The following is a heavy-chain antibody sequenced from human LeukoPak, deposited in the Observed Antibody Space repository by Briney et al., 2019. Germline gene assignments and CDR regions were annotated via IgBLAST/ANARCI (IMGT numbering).Heavy chain of an antibody. D-gene: IGHD7-27*01. CDR2: IIPIFGTA. Sequence: GSSVKVSCMASGGTFSSYAISWVRQAPGQGLEWMGGIIPIFGTANYAQKFQGRVTMTRSASINTAYMELSNLRSEDTAVYYCARAPRSWGFDYWGQGTLVTVSS. J-gene: IGHJ4*02. CDR1: GGTFSSYA. V-gene: IGHV1-69*05. CDR3: ARAPRSWGFDY.